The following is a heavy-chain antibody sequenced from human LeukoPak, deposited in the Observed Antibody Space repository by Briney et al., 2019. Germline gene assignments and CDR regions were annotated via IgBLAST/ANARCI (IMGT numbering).Heavy chain of an antibody. D-gene: IGHD3-3*01. J-gene: IGHJ4*02. V-gene: IGHV3-21*04. CDR1: GFTFSSYS. CDR3: AKEEHIDGRFVTLDY. Sequence: KPGGSPRLSCAASGFTFSSYSMNWVRQAPGKGLEWVSSISSSSSYIYYADSVKGRFTISRDNAKNSLYLQMNSLRAEDTALYYCAKEEHIDGRFVTLDYWGQGALVTVSS. CDR2: ISSSSSYI.